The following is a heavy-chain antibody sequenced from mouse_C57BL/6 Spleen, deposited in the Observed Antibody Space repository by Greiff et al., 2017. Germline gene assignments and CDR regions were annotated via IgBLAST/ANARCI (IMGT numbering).Heavy chain of an antibody. CDR1: GYTFTDYE. Sequence: QVQLQPSGAELVRPGASVTLSCKASGYTFTDYEMHWVKQTPVHGLEWIGAIDPETGGTAYNQKFKGKAILTADKASSTAYMELRSLTSEDSAVDCCTKRSIPDYFDYWGQGTTLTVSS. V-gene: IGHV1-15*01. J-gene: IGHJ2*01. CDR3: TKRSIPDYFDY. CDR2: IDPETGGT.